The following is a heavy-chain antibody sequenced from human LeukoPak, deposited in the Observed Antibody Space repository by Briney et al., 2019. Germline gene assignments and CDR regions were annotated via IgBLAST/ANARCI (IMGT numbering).Heavy chain of an antibody. CDR2: VSYDGSIK. CDR3: ANTAMGLGHYFDY. J-gene: IGHJ4*02. CDR1: GFTFTHYG. D-gene: IGHD5-18*01. Sequence: PGGSLRLSCAASGFTFTHYGMNWVRQAPGKGLEWVAVVSYDGSIKYYADSVKGRFTISRDNSKNTLSLQMNSLRVEDTAVYYCANTAMGLGHYFDYWGQGTLVTVSS. V-gene: IGHV3-30*18.